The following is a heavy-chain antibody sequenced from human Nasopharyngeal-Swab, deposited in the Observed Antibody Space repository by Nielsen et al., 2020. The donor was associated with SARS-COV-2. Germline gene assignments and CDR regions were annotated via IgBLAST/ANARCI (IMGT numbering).Heavy chain of an antibody. CDR2: FDPEDGET. Sequence: ASVKVSCKVSGYTLTELSMHWVRQAPGKGLEWMGGFDPEDGETSYAQKFQGRVTMTRDTSTSTVYMELSSLRSEDTAVYYCARDPGMGTVTTTPAYYYGMDVWGQGTTVTVSS. CDR3: ARDPGMGTVTTTPAYYYGMDV. V-gene: IGHV1-24*01. D-gene: IGHD4-11*01. CDR1: GYTLTELS. J-gene: IGHJ6*02.